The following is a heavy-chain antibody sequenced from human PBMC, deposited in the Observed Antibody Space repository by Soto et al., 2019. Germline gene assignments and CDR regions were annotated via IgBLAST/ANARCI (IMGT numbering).Heavy chain of an antibody. CDR2: ISSSSSYI. J-gene: IGHJ6*02. V-gene: IGHV3-11*03. CDR3: ARRPYYYDTSGSRYYYGMDV. Sequence: GGSLRLSCAASGFTFSNYYMTWIRQAPGKGLEWVSYISSSSSYINYADSVRGRFTISRDNARNSLYLQMNSLRAEDTAVYYWARRPYYYDTSGSRYYYGMDVWGQGTTVTVSS. CDR1: GFTFSNYY. D-gene: IGHD3-22*01.